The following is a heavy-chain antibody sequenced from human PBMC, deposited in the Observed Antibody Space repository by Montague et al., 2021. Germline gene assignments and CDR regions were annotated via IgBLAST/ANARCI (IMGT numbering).Heavy chain of an antibody. CDR2: IYDSGTT. Sequence: SETLSLTCTVTGGSISEFYWSWIRQSPEKGLEWIGYIYDSGTTNYNPSLKSRVTISADTSMNQFSLNLRSVTAADTAVYFCDRRVGIRAPFDYWGQGTLVTVSS. D-gene: IGHD7-27*01. J-gene: IGHJ4*02. V-gene: IGHV4-59*08. CDR1: GGSISEFY. CDR3: DRRVGIRAPFDY.